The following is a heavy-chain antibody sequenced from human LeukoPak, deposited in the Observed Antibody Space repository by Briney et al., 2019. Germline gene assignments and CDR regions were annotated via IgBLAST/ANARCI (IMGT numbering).Heavy chain of an antibody. D-gene: IGHD3-22*01. CDR2: IIPIFGTS. J-gene: IGHJ3*02. V-gene: IGHV1-69*06. CDR3: ARKAHSSGYYYAGAFDI. Sequence: PVKVSCKAFGDTFSNFAISWVRQAPGQGLEWMGGIIPIFGTSSYAQKFQGRVTITADKSTSTAYMDLSSLRSEDTAVYYCARKAHSSGYYYAGAFDIWGQGTMVTVSS. CDR1: GDTFSNFA.